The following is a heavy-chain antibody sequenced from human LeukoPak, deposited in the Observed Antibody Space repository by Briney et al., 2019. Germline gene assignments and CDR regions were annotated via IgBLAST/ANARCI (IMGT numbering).Heavy chain of an antibody. CDR2: ISYDGSNK. CDR3: ARDLKGIGVNY. Sequence: GGSLRLSCAASGFTFSSYAMHWVRQAPGKGLEWVAVISYDGSNKYYADSVKGRFTISRENSKNTLYLQMNSLRAEDTAVYYCARDLKGIGVNYWGQGTLVTVSS. CDR1: GFTFSSYA. J-gene: IGHJ4*02. D-gene: IGHD2/OR15-2a*01. V-gene: IGHV3-30-3*01.